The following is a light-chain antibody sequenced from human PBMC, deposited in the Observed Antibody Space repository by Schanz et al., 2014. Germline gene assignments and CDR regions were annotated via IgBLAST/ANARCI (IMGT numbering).Light chain of an antibody. Sequence: EIVLTQSPATLSLSPGERATLSCRASQSVSSSYLAWYQQKPGQAPRLLIYGASSRATGIPDRFSGSGSGTDFTLTISSLQPDDFATFYCQQYDTFPRTFGQGTKVEIK. CDR3: QQYDTFPRT. J-gene: IGKJ1*01. V-gene: IGKV3-20*01. CDR1: QSVSSSY. CDR2: GAS.